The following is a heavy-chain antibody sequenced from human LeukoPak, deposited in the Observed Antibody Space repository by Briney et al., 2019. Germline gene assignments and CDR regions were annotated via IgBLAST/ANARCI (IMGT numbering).Heavy chain of an antibody. CDR3: VKGLAAAGTNY. V-gene: IGHV3-64D*09. D-gene: IGHD6-13*01. CDR2: ISSNGGST. CDR1: GFTFSSYA. J-gene: IGHJ4*02. Sequence: GGSLRLSCSASGFTFSSYAMHWVRQAPGKGLEYVSTISSNGGSTYYADSVKGRFTISRDNTKNTLYLQMSSLRVEDTAVYYCVKGLAAAGTNYWGQGTLVTVSS.